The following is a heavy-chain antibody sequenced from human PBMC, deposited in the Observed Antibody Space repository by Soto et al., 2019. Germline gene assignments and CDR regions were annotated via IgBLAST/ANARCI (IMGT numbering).Heavy chain of an antibody. CDR1: GGSISSSSYY. CDR2: IYYSGST. Sequence: SETLSLTCTVSGGSISSSSYYWGWIRQPPGKGLEWIGSIYYSGSTYYNPSLKSRVTISVDTSKNQFSLKLSSVTAADTAVYYCARDPLRSYFDYWGQGTLVTVSS. CDR3: ARDPLRSYFDY. V-gene: IGHV4-39*07. J-gene: IGHJ4*02. D-gene: IGHD2-15*01.